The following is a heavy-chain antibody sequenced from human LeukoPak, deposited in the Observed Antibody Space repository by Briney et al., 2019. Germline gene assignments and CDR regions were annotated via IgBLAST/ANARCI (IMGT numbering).Heavy chain of an antibody. CDR2: INPRGTAT. J-gene: IGHJ5*02. CDR3: ARDTSEGDYAWWFDT. Sequence: GASVKVSCKASGYSFTSHYMHWVRQAPGQGLEWMGLINPRGTATRYAESFQGRLTLTRDLSTSTDYMELSSLRSDDTAVYFCARDTSEGDYAWWFDTWGQGTLVTVAS. D-gene: IGHD3-16*01. CDR1: GYSFTSHY. V-gene: IGHV1-46*01.